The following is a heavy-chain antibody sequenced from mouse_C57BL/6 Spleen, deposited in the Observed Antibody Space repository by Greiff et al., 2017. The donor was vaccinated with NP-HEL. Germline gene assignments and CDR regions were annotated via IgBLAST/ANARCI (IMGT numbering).Heavy chain of an antibody. CDR1: GYSFTSYY. J-gene: IGHJ1*03. D-gene: IGHD1-1*01. V-gene: IGHV1-66*01. CDR2: IYPGSGNT. Sequence: QVQLQQSGPELVKPGASVKISCKASGYSFTSYYIHWVKQRPGQGLEWIGWIYPGSGNTKYNEKFKGKATLTADTSSSTAYMQLSSLTSEDSAVYYCARSSITTVVAPSRFDVWGTGTTVTVSS. CDR3: ARSSITTVVAPSRFDV.